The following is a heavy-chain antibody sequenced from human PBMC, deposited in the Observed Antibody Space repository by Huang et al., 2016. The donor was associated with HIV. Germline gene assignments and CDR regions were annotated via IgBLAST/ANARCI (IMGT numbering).Heavy chain of an antibody. Sequence: QVQLVQSGAEVKNPGASVRVSCKASGYTFTDSNIHWVRQAPGQGLEWMGWINPKSGGTIYAQRFQGRITRTRDTTISTVHMDLRRIQSDDTAVYFCARDWSFGSSTSPADWGQGTLVTVSS. D-gene: IGHD6-6*01. CDR2: INPKSGGT. CDR3: ARDWSFGSSTSPAD. J-gene: IGHJ4*02. CDR1: GYTFTDSN. V-gene: IGHV1-2*02.